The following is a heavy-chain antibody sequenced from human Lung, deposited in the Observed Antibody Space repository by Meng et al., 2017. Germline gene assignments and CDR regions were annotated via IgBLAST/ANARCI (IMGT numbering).Heavy chain of an antibody. CDR2: INHSGST. J-gene: IGHJ4*02. CDR3: ARGPTTMAHDFDY. V-gene: IGHV4-34*01. D-gene: IGHD4-11*01. Sequence: VERQQWGGGLLKPSETLSLTCVVSGGSFSDYYWSWIRQPPGKGLEWIGEINHSGSTNYNPSLESRATISVDTSQNNLSLKLSSVTAADSAVYYCARGPTTMAHDFDYWGQGTLVTVSS. CDR1: GGSFSDYY.